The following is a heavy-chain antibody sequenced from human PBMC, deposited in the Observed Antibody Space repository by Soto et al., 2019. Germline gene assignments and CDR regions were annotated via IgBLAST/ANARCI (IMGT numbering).Heavy chain of an antibody. Sequence: ASETLSLTCAVYGGSFSGYYWSWIRQPPGKGLEWIGEINHSGSTYYNPSLKSRVTISVDRSKNQFSLKLSSVTAADTAVYYCARGYCSGGSCYGEWFDPWGQGTLVTVSS. D-gene: IGHD2-15*01. V-gene: IGHV4-34*01. J-gene: IGHJ5*02. CDR1: GGSFSGYY. CDR3: ARGYCSGGSCYGEWFDP. CDR2: INHSGST.